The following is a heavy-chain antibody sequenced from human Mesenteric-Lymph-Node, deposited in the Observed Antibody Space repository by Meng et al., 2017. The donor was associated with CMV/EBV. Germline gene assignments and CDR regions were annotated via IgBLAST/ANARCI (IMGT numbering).Heavy chain of an antibody. V-gene: IGHV3-21*06. Sequence: GESLKISCAASGFTFSSHNMHWVRQAPGKGLEWVSCIYFRGNFVYYADSVKGRFISSRDNTGNSLFLQMNSLTAEDTAIYYCVRDGRQYVSGGFWFDSWGHGTLVTVSS. CDR2: IYFRGNFV. D-gene: IGHD3-10*01. CDR3: VRDGRQYVSGGFWFDS. CDR1: GFTFSSHN. J-gene: IGHJ5*01.